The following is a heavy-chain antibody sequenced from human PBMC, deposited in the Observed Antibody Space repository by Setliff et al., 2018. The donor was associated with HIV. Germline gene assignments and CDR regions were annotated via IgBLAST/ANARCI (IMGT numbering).Heavy chain of an antibody. Sequence: SETLSLTCTVSGGSISSSNYYWGWIRQPPGKGLEWIGSIYYSGSTYYNPSLKSRVTISVDTSKNQFSLKLSSVTAADTAVYYCARRGHRSIYDPYQYNYFDPWGQGTLVTVSS. J-gene: IGHJ5*02. CDR1: GGSISSSNYY. CDR3: ARRGHRSIYDPYQYNYFDP. CDR2: IYYSGST. D-gene: IGHD5-18*01. V-gene: IGHV4-39*01.